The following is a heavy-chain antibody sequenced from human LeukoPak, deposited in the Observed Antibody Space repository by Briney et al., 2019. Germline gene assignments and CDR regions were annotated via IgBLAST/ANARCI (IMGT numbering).Heavy chain of an antibody. V-gene: IGHV3-7*02. CDR1: GFTFFDSR. J-gene: IGHJ4*02. CDR2: VNLDGTEK. CDR3: EKSDWYFES. Sequence: GSLRHSCAASGFTFFDSRMCWVRHAPEKGLQWVSNVNLDGTEKHFLDSVEGGLTISRDNAKKSLYLQMSTLRPENTALYICEKSDWYFESWGQGTLVTVSS. D-gene: IGHD2-21*01.